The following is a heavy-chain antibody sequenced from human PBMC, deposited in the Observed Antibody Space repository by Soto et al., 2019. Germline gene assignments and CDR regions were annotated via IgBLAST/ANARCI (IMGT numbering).Heavy chain of an antibody. D-gene: IGHD1-26*01. CDR1: GYTFTGNY. Sequence: ASVKVSCKASGYTFTGNYMHWVRQAPGQGLEWMGWINPNSGGTNYAQKFQGRVTMTRDTSISTAYMELSRLRSDDTAVYYCARVTESGGSYYYFDYWGQGTLVTVSS. V-gene: IGHV1-2*02. J-gene: IGHJ4*02. CDR3: ARVTESGGSYYYFDY. CDR2: INPNSGGT.